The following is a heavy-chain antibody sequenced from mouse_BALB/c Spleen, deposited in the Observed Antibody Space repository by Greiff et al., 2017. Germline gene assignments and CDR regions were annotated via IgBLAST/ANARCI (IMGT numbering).Heavy chain of an antibody. J-gene: IGHJ4*01. Sequence: EVKLMESGGGLVQPGGSLKLSCAASGFTFSSYGMSWVRQTPDKRLELVATINSNGGSTYYPDSVKGRFTISRDNAKNTLYLQMSSLKSEDTAMYYCARTGRGYAMDYWGQGTSVTVSS. V-gene: IGHV5-6-3*01. D-gene: IGHD4-1*01. CDR1: GFTFSSYG. CDR3: ARTGRGYAMDY. CDR2: INSNGGST.